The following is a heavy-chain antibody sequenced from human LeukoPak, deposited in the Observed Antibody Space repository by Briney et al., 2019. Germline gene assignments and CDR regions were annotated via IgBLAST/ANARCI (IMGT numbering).Heavy chain of an antibody. J-gene: IGHJ4*02. CDR2: ISYSGST. CDR1: GDSISSSDYY. CDR3: ARGSRRLADFHY. Sequence: SETLSLTCTVSGDSISSSDYYWGWIRQPPGKGLVWIGTISYSGSTYYNPSLQSRVTISVDTSKNQFSLELSSVTAADTAVYYCARGSRRLADFHYWGQGTLVTVSS. D-gene: IGHD1-26*01. V-gene: IGHV4-39*01.